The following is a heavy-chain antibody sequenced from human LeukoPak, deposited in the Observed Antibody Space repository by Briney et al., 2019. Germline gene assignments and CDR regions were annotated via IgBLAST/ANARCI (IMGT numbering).Heavy chain of an antibody. J-gene: IGHJ4*02. D-gene: IGHD6-13*01. Sequence: GGSLRLSCAASGFTFSNTWTSWVRQAPGKGLEWVGRIKKKDDGGTADYAAPVKGRFTISRDDSKNTLYLQMNSLKTEDTAVYYCTSDPRQIGAAYIWGQGTLVTVSS. CDR1: GFTFSNTW. V-gene: IGHV3-15*01. CDR2: IKKKDDGGTA. CDR3: TSDPRQIGAAYI.